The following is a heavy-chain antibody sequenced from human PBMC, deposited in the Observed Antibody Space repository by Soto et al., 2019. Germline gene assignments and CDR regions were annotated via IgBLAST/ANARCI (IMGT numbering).Heavy chain of an antibody. Sequence: GGSLRLSCAASGFTFSSYGMHWVRQAPGKGLEWVAVIWYDGSNKYYADSVKGRFTISRDNSKNTLYLQMNSLRAEDTAVYYCARDASEPTNPNCSSTSCYYYYMDVWGKGTTVTVSS. CDR1: GFTFSSYG. D-gene: IGHD2-2*01. J-gene: IGHJ6*03. V-gene: IGHV3-33*01. CDR3: ARDASEPTNPNCSSTSCYYYYMDV. CDR2: IWYDGSNK.